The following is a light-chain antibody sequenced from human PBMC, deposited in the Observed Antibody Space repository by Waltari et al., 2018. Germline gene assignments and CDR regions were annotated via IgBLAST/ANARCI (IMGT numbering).Light chain of an antibody. CDR1: QGISSY. J-gene: IGKJ4*01. V-gene: IGKV1-9*01. CDR3: QQLNSYS. CDR2: AAS. Sequence: IQLTQSPSFLSASVGDRVTITCRASQGISSYLAWYQQKPGKAPKLLIYAASTLQSGVPSRFSGSGSGTEFTLTISSLQPEDFATYYCQQLNSYSFGGGTKVEIK.